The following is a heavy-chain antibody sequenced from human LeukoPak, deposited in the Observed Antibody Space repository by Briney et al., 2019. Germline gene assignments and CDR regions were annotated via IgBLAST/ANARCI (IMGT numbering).Heavy chain of an antibody. J-gene: IGHJ4*02. Sequence: ASVKVSCKATGYTFTSYYMHWVRQAPGQGLEWMGMINPSGGSTIYAQKFQGRVTMTEDTSTDTAYMELSSLRSEDTAVYYCATVNDFWSGFGFWGQGTLVTVSS. CDR2: INPSGGST. CDR3: ATVNDFWSGFGF. CDR1: GYTFTSYY. V-gene: IGHV1-46*01. D-gene: IGHD3-3*01.